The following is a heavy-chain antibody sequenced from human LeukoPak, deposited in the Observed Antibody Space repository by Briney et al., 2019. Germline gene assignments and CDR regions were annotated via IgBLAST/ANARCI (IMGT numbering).Heavy chain of an antibody. D-gene: IGHD1-26*01. Sequence: ASVKVSCKASGYTFTGCYMHWVRQAPGQGLEWMGWINPNSGGTNYAQKFQGRATMTRDTSISTAYMELSRLRSDDTAVYYCARDLWELRGYFDYWGQGTLVTVSS. V-gene: IGHV1-2*02. CDR1: GYTFTGCY. J-gene: IGHJ4*02. CDR3: ARDLWELRGYFDY. CDR2: INPNSGGT.